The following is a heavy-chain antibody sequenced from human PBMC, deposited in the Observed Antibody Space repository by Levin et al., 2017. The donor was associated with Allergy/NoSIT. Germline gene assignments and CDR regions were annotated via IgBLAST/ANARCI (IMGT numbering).Heavy chain of an antibody. D-gene: IGHD4-17*01. V-gene: IGHV5-51*01. Sequence: GGSLRLSCKGSGYSFTSYWIGWVRQMPGKGLEWMGSIYSGDSDTRYSPSFQGQVTISADKSISTAYLQWSRLKASDTAMYYGARLISTDYGDQLALGYWGQGTLVTVSS. CDR3: ARLISTDYGDQLALGY. J-gene: IGHJ4*02. CDR2: IYSGDSDT. CDR1: GYSFTSYW.